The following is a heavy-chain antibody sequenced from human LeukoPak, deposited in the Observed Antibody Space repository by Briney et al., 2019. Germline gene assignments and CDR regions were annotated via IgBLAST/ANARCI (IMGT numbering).Heavy chain of an antibody. J-gene: IGHJ4*02. V-gene: IGHV3-23*01. CDR2: ISGSGGNT. CDR1: GFTFSSYA. D-gene: IGHD3-22*01. Sequence: GGSLRLSCAASGFTFSSYAMSWVRQAPGKGLEWVSTISGSGGNTYYADSVKGRFTISRDNSKNTLYLQMNSLRAEDTAVYYCAKEGDSTGYYDYFDYWGQGTLVTVSS. CDR3: AKEGDSTGYYDYFDY.